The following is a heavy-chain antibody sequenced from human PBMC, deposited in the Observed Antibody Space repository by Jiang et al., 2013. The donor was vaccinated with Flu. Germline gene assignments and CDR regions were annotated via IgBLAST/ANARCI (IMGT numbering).Heavy chain of an antibody. Sequence: PEDGETIYAQKFQGRVTMTEDTSTDTAYMELSSLRSEDTAVYYCATRSPRDSSGYYYPGAFDIWGQGTMVTVSS. CDR3: ATRSPRDSSGYYYPGAFDI. D-gene: IGHD3-22*01. CDR2: PEDGET. V-gene: IGHV1-24*01. J-gene: IGHJ3*02.